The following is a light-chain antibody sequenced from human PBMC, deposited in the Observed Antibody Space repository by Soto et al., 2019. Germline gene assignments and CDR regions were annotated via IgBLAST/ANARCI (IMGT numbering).Light chain of an antibody. Sequence: EIVLTHSPATLSVSPGERATLSCRASQSVGSNLAWYQQRPGQPPGLLIYDASTRATDIPARFSGGGSGTEFTLTISSLQSEDFAVYYCQQYNNWPYTFGQGTKLQIK. CDR1: QSVGSN. V-gene: IGKV3-15*01. CDR3: QQYNNWPYT. J-gene: IGKJ2*01. CDR2: DAS.